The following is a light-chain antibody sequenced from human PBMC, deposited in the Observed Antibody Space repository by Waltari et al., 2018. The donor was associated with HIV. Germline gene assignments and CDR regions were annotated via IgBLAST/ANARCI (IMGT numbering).Light chain of an antibody. J-gene: IGLJ1*01. CDR1: NPNIGSKD. Sequence: QSVLTQPPSASGPPGQRVTISCSGSNPNIGSKDVNWFQHLPGTAPKLLIYRTNQRRSGVPDGFSGSKSGTSASLAISGLRSDDEADYYCAAWDDTLSSYVFGTGTTVTV. CDR2: RTN. V-gene: IGLV1-47*01. CDR3: AAWDDTLSSYV.